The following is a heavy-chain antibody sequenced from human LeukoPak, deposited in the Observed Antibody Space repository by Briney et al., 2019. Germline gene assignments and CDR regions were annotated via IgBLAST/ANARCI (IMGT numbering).Heavy chain of an antibody. CDR3: ARDPRAADSSGYYAGGDY. J-gene: IGHJ4*02. D-gene: IGHD3-22*01. V-gene: IGHV3-30-3*01. CDR2: ISYDGSNK. Sequence: PGGSLRLSCAASGFTFSSYAMHWVRQAPGKGLEWVAVISYDGSNKYYADSVKGRFTISRDNSKNTLYLQMNSLRAEDTAVYYCARDPRAADSSGYYAGGDYWGQGALVTVSS. CDR1: GFTFSSYA.